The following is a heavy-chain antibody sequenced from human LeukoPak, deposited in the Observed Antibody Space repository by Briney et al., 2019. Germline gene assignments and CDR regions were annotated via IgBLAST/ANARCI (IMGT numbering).Heavy chain of an antibody. CDR3: ARGYGQLFERPLGY. V-gene: IGHV1-69*13. Sequence: SVNVSCKASGGTFSSYAISWVRQAPGQGLEWMGGIIPIFGTANYAQKFQGRVTITADESTSTAYMELSSLRSEDTAVYYCARGYGQLFERPLGYWGQGTLVTVSS. CDR1: GGTFSSYA. J-gene: IGHJ4*02. CDR2: IIPIFGTA. D-gene: IGHD1-1*01.